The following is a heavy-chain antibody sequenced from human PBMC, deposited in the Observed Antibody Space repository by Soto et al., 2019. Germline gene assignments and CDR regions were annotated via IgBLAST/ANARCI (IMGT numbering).Heavy chain of an antibody. CDR3: ARDVPLNYYDGTFSYYAMDV. CDR1: GGTFGSHA. V-gene: IGHV1-69*01. CDR2: IIPFFKAT. D-gene: IGHD3-16*01. Sequence: QVQLVQSGAEVKKPGSSVKVAYKASGGTFGSHAISWVRQAPGQGLEWMGGIIPFFKATNYAQKFQGRVTITADDSTSTAYMDLYSLRSEATAVYYCARDVPLNYYDGTFSYYAMDVWGQGTTVTVSS. J-gene: IGHJ6*02.